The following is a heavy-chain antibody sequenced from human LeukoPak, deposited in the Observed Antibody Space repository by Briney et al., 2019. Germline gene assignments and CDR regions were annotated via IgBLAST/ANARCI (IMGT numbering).Heavy chain of an antibody. CDR1: GGSFSVYY. J-gene: IGHJ4*02. CDR2: INHSGRT. V-gene: IGHV4-34*01. D-gene: IGHD5-24*01. Sequence: SETLSLTCAVYGGSFSVYYWSWIRQPPGKGLEWIGEINHSGRTNYNPSLKSRVTISVDTSKNQFSLKLSSVTAADTAVYYCASRRWLPYYFDYWGRGTLVTVSS. CDR3: ASRRWLPYYFDY.